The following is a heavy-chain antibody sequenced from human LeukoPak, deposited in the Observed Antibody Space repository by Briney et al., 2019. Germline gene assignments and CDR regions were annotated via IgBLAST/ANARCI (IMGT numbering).Heavy chain of an antibody. D-gene: IGHD1-1*01. CDR2: IYNSGST. J-gene: IGHJ5*02. V-gene: IGHV4-59*12. CDR1: GGSISSYY. CDR3: VRDNEPFDP. Sequence: SETLSLTCSVSGGSISSYYWSWIRQSPGKGLEWIGYIYNSGSTNYNPSLKSRVTMSVDTSKNQFSLKLSSVTAADTAVYYCVRDNEPFDPWGQGTLVTVSS.